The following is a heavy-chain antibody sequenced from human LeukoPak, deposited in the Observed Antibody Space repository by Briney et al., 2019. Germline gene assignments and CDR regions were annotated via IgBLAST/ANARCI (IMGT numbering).Heavy chain of an antibody. V-gene: IGHV3-23*01. CDR2: ISSSGGST. CDR3: ARRYFDS. J-gene: IGHJ4*02. Sequence: PGGSLRLSCAASGFTFSSYSMSWVRQAPGKGLEWVSAISSSGGSTDYTDSVKGRFTISRDNAKNSLYLQMNSLRAEDTAVYYCARRYFDSWGQGTLVTVSS. CDR1: GFTFSSYS.